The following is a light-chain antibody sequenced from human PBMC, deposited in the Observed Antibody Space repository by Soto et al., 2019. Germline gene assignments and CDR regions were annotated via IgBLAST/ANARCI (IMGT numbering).Light chain of an antibody. J-gene: IGLJ3*02. V-gene: IGLV1-40*01. Sequence: QAVVTQPPSVSGAPGQRVTISCTGSGSNVGAGYDVHWYQQLPGTAPKLLIYANTNRPSGVPDRFSGSKSGTSASLAITGLQAEDEADYYCHSYDSSLSGWVFGGGTKLHVL. CDR3: HSYDSSLSGWV. CDR2: ANT. CDR1: GSNVGAGYD.